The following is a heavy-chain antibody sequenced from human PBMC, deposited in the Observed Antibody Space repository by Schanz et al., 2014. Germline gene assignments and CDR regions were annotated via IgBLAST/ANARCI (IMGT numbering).Heavy chain of an antibody. CDR1: GYRLSVFS. V-gene: IGHV7-4-1*02. Sequence: QEKLVQSGSELKKPGASVKVSCKASGYRLSVFSVNWVRQAPGQGLEWMGWINSKTGVPTYAQDFRGRFVLSFDTSVDTAYLQISSLKPGDTAMYYCAINLDMATTDAFDFWGQGTMVIVSP. D-gene: IGHD2-2*03. CDR3: AINLDMATTDAFDF. J-gene: IGHJ3*01. CDR2: INSKTGVP.